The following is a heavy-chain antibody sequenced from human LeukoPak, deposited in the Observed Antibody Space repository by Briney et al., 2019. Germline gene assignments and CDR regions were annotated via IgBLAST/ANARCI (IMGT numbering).Heavy chain of an antibody. Sequence: ASVKVSCKASGYTFTSYGISWVRQAPGQGLEWMGWISAYNGNTNYAQKLQGRVTMTTDTSTSTAYMELRSLRSGDTAVYYCAREESGGSCYDYWGQGTLVTVSS. D-gene: IGHD2-15*01. CDR2: ISAYNGNT. CDR3: AREESGGSCYDY. V-gene: IGHV1-18*01. J-gene: IGHJ4*02. CDR1: GYTFTSYG.